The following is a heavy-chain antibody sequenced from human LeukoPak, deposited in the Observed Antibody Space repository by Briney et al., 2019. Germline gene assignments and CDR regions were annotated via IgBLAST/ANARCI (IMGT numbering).Heavy chain of an antibody. J-gene: IGHJ4*02. CDR2: IYNSGSA. Sequence: SETLSLTCAVSGGSIGSGVHSWNWIRQPQGKGLEWIGYIYNSGSAYSNPSLKSRVTISVDLSKNQFSLKINSVTAADTAVYYCATEAVVGSDGFDYWGQGTLVTVSS. CDR3: ATEAVVGSDGFDY. CDR1: GGSIGSGVHS. V-gene: IGHV4-30-2*01. D-gene: IGHD6-19*01.